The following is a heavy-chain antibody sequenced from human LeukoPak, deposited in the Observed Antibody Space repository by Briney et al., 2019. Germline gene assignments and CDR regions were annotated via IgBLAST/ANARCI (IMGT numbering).Heavy chain of an antibody. V-gene: IGHV3-30-3*01. CDR2: ISYDGSNK. CDR1: GFTFSSYA. Sequence: PGGSLRLSCAASGFTFSSYAMHWVRQAPGKRLEWVAVISYDGSNKYYADSVKGRFTISRDNSKNTLYLQMNSLRAEDTAVYYCARDIVVAKYYYYGMDVWGQGTTVTVSS. J-gene: IGHJ6*02. CDR3: ARDIVVAKYYYYGMDV. D-gene: IGHD2-2*01.